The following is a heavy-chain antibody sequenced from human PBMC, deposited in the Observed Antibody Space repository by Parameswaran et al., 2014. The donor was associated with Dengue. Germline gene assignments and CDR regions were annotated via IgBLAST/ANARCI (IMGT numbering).Heavy chain of an antibody. V-gene: IGHV3-30-3*01. J-gene: IGHJ6*02. D-gene: IGHD2-15*01. CDR2: ISYDGSNK. Sequence: VRQMPGKGLEWVAVISYDGSNKYYADSVKGRFTISRDNSKNTLYLQMNSLRAEDTAVYYCARDQYYCSGGSCPYYYGMDVWGQGTTVTVSS. CDR3: ARDQYYCSGGSCPYYYGMDV.